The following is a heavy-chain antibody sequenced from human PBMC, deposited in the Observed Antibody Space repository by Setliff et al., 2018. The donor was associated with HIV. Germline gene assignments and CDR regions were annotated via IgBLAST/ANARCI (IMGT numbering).Heavy chain of an antibody. V-gene: IGHV5-51*01. D-gene: IGHD5-12*01. CDR3: ARDEDGYNHFDF. CDR2: IYPGDSDT. CDR1: GYTFTSYW. Sequence: GEFLKISCKGSGYTFTSYWIGWVRQMPGKGLEWMGIIYPGDSDTRYSPSFQGRVTISADKSINTAYLQMNSLRVEDTAVYYCARDEDGYNHFDFWGQGTLVTVSS. J-gene: IGHJ4*02.